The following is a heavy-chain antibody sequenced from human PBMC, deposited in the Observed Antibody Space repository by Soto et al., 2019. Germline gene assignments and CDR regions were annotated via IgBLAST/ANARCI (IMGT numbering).Heavy chain of an antibody. Sequence: EVQLVESGGVVVQPGGSLRLSCAASGFTFDDYAMHWVRQAPGKGLEWVSLISWDGGSTYYADSVKGRFTISRDNSKNSLYLQMNSLRAEDTALYYCAKDMRSYCSSTRCSKGLDYWGQGTLVTVSS. CDR2: ISWDGGST. CDR1: GFTFDDYA. D-gene: IGHD2-2*01. V-gene: IGHV3-43D*04. J-gene: IGHJ4*02. CDR3: AKDMRSYCSSTRCSKGLDY.